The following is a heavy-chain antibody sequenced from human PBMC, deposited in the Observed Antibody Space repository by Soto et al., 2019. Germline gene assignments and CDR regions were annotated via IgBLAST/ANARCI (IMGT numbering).Heavy chain of an antibody. CDR3: AKEVLLWFGEPGNPHKLVDP. J-gene: IGHJ5*02. Sequence: EVQLLESGGGLVQPGGSLRLSCAASGFTFSSYAMSWVRQAPGKGLEWVSAISGSGGSTYYADSVKGRFTISRDNSKNTLYLQMNSLRAEDTAVYYCAKEVLLWFGEPGNPHKLVDPWGQGTLVTVSS. D-gene: IGHD3-10*01. CDR2: ISGSGGST. V-gene: IGHV3-23*01. CDR1: GFTFSSYA.